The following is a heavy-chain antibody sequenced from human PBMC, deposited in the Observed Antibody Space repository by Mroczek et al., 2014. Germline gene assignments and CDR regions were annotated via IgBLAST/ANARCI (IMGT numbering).Heavy chain of an antibody. CDR2: IYYSGST. CDR1: GGSISSGGYY. Sequence: KESGPGLVKPSQTLSLTCTVSGGSISSGGYYWSWIRQHPGKGLEWIGYIYYSGSTYYNPSLKSRVTISVDTSKNQFSLKLSSVTAADTAVYYCARERGYCSSTSCLRPLGAFDIWGQGTMVTVSS. V-gene: IGHV4-31*03. J-gene: IGHJ3*02. D-gene: IGHD2-2*01. CDR3: ARERGYCSSTSCLRPLGAFDI.